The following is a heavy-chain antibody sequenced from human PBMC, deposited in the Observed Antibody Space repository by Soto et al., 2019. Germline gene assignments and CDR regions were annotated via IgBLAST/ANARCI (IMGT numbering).Heavy chain of an antibody. D-gene: IGHD3-22*01. V-gene: IGHV3-15*01. J-gene: IGHJ4*02. CDR2: IKSKTHGGTT. CDR3: ARQIYDSDTGPNFQYYFDS. Sequence: GGSLRLSCAASGFTFDNAWMSWFRQAPGKGLEWVGRIKSKTHGGTTEYAAAVKGRFTISRDDSKNTLYLQMNSLRASDTAMYYCARQIYDSDTGPNFQYYFDSWGQGTPVTVSS. CDR1: GFTFDNAW.